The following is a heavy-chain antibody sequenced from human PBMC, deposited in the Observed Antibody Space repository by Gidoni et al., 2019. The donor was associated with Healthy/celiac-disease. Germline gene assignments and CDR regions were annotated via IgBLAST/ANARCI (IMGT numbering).Heavy chain of an antibody. CDR2: IYYSGST. Sequence: QVQLQESGPGLVKPSETLSLTCTVSGGSIISYYWSWIRQPPGKGLEWIGYIYYSGSTNYNPSLKSRVTISVDTSKNQFSLKLSSVTAADTAVYYCARDRGTTVTPDAFDIWGQGTMVTVSS. CDR1: GGSIISYY. V-gene: IGHV4-59*01. CDR3: ARDRGTTVTPDAFDI. J-gene: IGHJ3*02. D-gene: IGHD4-17*01.